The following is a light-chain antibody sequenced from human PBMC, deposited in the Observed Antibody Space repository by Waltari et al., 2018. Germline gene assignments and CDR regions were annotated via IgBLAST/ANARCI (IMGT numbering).Light chain of an antibody. CDR3: SVWDDSLSGPV. CDR2: DMD. J-gene: IGLJ2*01. V-gene: IGLV1-44*01. Sequence: QSVVTQPPSASGAPGPRVTISCSGSRSTVGSNSIKWYQQLPGTAPKVVMYDMDRRPSGVPDRFSGSRSGTTASLTISGLQSEDEADYYCSVWDDSLSGPVFGGGTKLTVL. CDR1: RSTVGSNS.